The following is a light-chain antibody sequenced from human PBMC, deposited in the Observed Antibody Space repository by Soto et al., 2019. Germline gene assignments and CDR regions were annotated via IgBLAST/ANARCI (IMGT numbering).Light chain of an antibody. Sequence: QSALTQPASVSGSPGQSITISCTGTSTDVGRYNYVSWYQQHPGKAPKLMVYDVSSRPSWVSNRSSGSKSGITASLTISGLQAEDEADYYCSSYTSDSTFVFGTGTKLTVL. CDR3: SSYTSDSTFV. V-gene: IGLV2-14*01. CDR2: DVS. J-gene: IGLJ1*01. CDR1: STDVGRYNY.